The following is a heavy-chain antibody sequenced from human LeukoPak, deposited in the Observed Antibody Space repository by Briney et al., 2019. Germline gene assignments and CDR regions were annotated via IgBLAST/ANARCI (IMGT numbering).Heavy chain of an antibody. CDR1: RFTFDDYM. CDR3: AKDSGALEEGYFDS. V-gene: IGHV3-43*01. CDR2: ISWDGSDT. J-gene: IGHJ4*02. Sequence: GGSLRLSCAASRFTFDDYMMQWVRQAPGKGLERVSLISWDGSDTYYADSVKGRFTISRDNSKNSLYLQMNSLRTDDTALYYCAKDSGALEEGYFDSWGQGTLVTVSS.